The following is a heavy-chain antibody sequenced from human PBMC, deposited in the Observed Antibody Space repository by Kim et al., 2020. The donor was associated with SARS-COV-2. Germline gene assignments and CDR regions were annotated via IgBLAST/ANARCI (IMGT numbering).Heavy chain of an antibody. CDR3: ARAPRGYDSSPFY. CDR1: GFGISTYW. D-gene: IGHD5-12*01. V-gene: IGHV3-7*01. J-gene: IGHJ4*01. CDR2: INEDGTEK. Sequence: GGSLRLSCAVSGFGISTYWMSWVRQTPEKGLEWVASINEDGTEKTYVDSLEGRFTISRDNVRNSLYLQMRNLRVEDTALYYCARAPRGYDSSPFYWGHGT.